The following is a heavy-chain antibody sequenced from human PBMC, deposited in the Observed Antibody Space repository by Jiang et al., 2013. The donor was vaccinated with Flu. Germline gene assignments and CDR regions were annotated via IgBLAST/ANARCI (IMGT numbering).Heavy chain of an antibody. CDR2: FGMMDKK. Sequence: PGKGLEWWQLFGMMDKKILCRLRXGRFTISRDTSKNTLYLQIISLRAEDTAVYYCARDWPEITGHHNHFDHWGQGTLVTVSS. J-gene: IGHJ4*02. V-gene: IGHV3-33*01. CDR3: ARDWPEITGHHNHFDH. D-gene: IGHD2-8*02.